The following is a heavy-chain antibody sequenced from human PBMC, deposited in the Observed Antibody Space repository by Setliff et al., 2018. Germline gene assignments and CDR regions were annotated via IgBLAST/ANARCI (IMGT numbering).Heavy chain of an antibody. CDR1: GYTFTTYY. Sequence: RASVKVSCKASGYTFTTYYMHWVRQAPGQGLEWMGIINPSGGYANYAQKFQGRVTMTRDTSTSTVYMELSSLRSEDTAVYYCARAPLESGYNYGQGHYFDYWGQGTLVTAPQ. V-gene: IGHV1-46*01. CDR3: ARAPLESGYNYGQGHYFDY. CDR2: INPSGGYA. J-gene: IGHJ4*02. D-gene: IGHD5-18*01.